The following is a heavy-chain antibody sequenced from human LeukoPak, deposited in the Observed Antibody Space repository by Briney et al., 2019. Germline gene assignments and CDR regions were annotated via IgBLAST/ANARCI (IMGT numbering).Heavy chain of an antibody. CDR3: ARSLLVGVPLD. D-gene: IGHD1-26*01. Sequence: SETLSLTCTVSGYSISSGYYWGWIRQPPGKGLEWIGSIYHSGSTYYNPSLKRRVTISVDTSKNQFSLKLSSVTAADTAVYYCARSLLVGVPLDWGQGTLVTVSS. CDR2: IYHSGST. CDR1: GYSISSGYY. J-gene: IGHJ4*02. V-gene: IGHV4-38-2*02.